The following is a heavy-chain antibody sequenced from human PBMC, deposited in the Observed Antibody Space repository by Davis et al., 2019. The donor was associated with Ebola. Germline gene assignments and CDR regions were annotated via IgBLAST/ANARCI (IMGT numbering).Heavy chain of an antibody. Sequence: PGGSLRLSCAASGFTFSSYEMNWVRQAPGKGLEWVSYISSSGSTIYYADSVKGRFTISRDNAKNSLYLQMNSLRAEDTAVYYCARSTGGHIVVVTAEPFDYWGQGTLVTVSS. CDR2: ISSSGSTI. D-gene: IGHD2-21*02. J-gene: IGHJ4*02. V-gene: IGHV3-48*03. CDR3: ARSTGGHIVVVTAEPFDY. CDR1: GFTFSSYE.